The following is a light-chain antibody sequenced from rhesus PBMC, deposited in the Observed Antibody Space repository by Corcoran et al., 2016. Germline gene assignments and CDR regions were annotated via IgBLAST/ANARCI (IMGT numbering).Light chain of an antibody. J-gene: IGKJ3*01. CDR1: QGIRNA. CDR2: AAS. Sequence: DIQMTQSPSSLSASVGDKVTITCRASQGIRNALAWYQQKPGKAPKLLIYAASSLQSGVPSRFSGSGSGTDFTLTISGLRPEDFAIYHCPQRSSCPFPFGPGTKLDIK. V-gene: IGKV1-33*01. CDR3: PQRSSCPFP.